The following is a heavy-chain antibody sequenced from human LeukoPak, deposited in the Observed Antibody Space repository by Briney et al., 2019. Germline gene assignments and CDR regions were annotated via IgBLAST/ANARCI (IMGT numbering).Heavy chain of an antibody. CDR2: INHSGST. CDR1: GGSFSGYY. D-gene: IGHD6-19*01. J-gene: IGHJ5*02. V-gene: IGHV4-34*01. Sequence: SETLSLTCAVYGGSFSGYYWSWIRQPPGKGLGWIGEINHSGSTNYNPSLKSRVTISVDTSKNQFSLKLSSVTAADTAVYYCAGGYSSGWWTRYNWFDPWGQGTLVTVSS. CDR3: AGGYSSGWWTRYNWFDP.